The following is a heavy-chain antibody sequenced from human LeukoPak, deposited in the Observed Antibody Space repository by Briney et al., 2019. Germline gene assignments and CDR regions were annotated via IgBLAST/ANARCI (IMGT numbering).Heavy chain of an antibody. CDR3: ASSVGYNKAGYYYYLDF. D-gene: IGHD5-24*01. Sequence: ASVKVSCKASGYTLTGSYMHWVRQAPGQGLEWMGWINPNTGGTNYAQKFQGRVTLTWDTSISTAYMELSSLRSDDTAVFYCASSVGYNKAGYYYYLDFWSKGTTVTVSS. CDR1: GYTLTGSY. J-gene: IGHJ6*03. V-gene: IGHV1-2*02. CDR2: INPNTGGT.